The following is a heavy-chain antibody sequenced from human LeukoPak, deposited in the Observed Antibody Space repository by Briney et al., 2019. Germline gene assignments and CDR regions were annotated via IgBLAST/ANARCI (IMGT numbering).Heavy chain of an antibody. D-gene: IGHD5-24*01. CDR3: ARHRVRDGYNHDAFDI. Sequence: PSETLSLTCTVSGGSISGGGYFWTWIRQRPGKGLEWIGYIYYTGGTYYNPSLKSRVTISVDTSKNQFSLKLSSVTAADTAVYYCARHRVRDGYNHDAFDIWGQGTMVTVSS. CDR1: GGSISGGGYF. V-gene: IGHV4-39*01. CDR2: IYYTGGT. J-gene: IGHJ3*02.